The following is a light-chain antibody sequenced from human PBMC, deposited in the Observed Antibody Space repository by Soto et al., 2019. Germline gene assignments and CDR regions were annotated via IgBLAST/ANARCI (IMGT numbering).Light chain of an antibody. V-gene: IGLV2-11*01. CDR2: DVS. CDR3: CSCADSYTLV. Sequence: QSVLTQPRSVSGSPGQSVTISCTGTSSDVGGYNYVSWYQQYPGKVPKVMIYDVSKRPSGVPDRFSGSKSGNTASLTISGLQAEDEADYYCCSCADSYTLVFGGGTKVTVL. J-gene: IGLJ3*02. CDR1: SSDVGGYNY.